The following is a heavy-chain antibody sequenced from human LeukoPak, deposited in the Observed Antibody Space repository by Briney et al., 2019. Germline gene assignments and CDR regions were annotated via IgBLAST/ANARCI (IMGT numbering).Heavy chain of an antibody. V-gene: IGHV4-59*01. J-gene: IGHJ4*02. D-gene: IGHD4-23*01. CDR3: ARDYGGKFDY. Sequence: SETLSLTCTVSGGSISSFYWSWIRQPPGKGLEWIGYVYYSGSTNYNPSLKSRVSISVDTSKNQFSLKLTSVAAADTAVYYCARDYGGKFDYWGQGTLVTVSS. CDR1: GGSISSFY. CDR2: VYYSGST.